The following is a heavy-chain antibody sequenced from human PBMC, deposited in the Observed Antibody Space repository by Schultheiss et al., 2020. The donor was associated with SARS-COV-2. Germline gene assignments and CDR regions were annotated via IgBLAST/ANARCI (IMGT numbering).Heavy chain of an antibody. J-gene: IGHJ6*02. CDR1: GFTFSNAW. Sequence: GGSLRLSCTASGFTFSNAWMSWVRQAPGKGLEWVSAISGSGGSTYYADSVKGRFTISRHNSKNTLYLQMNSLRAEDTAVYYCARVGWYGDNYYYGMDVWGQGTTVTVSS. CDR3: ARVGWYGDNYYYGMDV. CDR2: ISGSGGST. V-gene: IGHV3-23*01. D-gene: IGHD4-17*01.